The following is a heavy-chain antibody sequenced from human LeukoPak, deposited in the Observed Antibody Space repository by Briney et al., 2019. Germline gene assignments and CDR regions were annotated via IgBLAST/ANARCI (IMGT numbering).Heavy chain of an antibody. Sequence: SETLSLTCSVSGGFLYNYYWSWIRQTPGKGLEWIGYIYYNGDTNYNPSLESRVTISRDTSQSQFSLELTSVTAADTAVYYCARHGVGRGGDFDYWGQGTLVTVSS. CDR1: GGFLYNYY. CDR3: ARHGVGRGGDFDY. CDR2: IYYNGDT. V-gene: IGHV4-59*01. D-gene: IGHD3-10*01. J-gene: IGHJ4*02.